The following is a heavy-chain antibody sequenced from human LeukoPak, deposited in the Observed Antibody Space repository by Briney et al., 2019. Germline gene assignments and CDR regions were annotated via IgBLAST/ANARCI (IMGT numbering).Heavy chain of an antibody. CDR1: GFTVSSSY. CDR3: ARDLYDYGSSLGMDV. CDR2: IYSGGDT. V-gene: IGHV3-53*01. Sequence: GGSLRLSCAASGFTVSSSYMTWVRQAPGKGLEWVSVIYSGGDTFYADSVKGRFTISRDNSKNTLYLQMNSLRAEDTAVYYCARDLYDYGSSLGMDVWGQGTTVTVSS. D-gene: IGHD4-17*01. J-gene: IGHJ6*02.